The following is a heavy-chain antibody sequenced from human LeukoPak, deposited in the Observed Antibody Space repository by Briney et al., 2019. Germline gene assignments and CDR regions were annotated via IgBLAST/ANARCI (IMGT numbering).Heavy chain of an antibody. J-gene: IGHJ4*02. CDR3: ARDSGSYCIDY. CDR2: IYYSGST. Sequence: SETLSLTCTVSGASISSYYWSWIRQPPGKGLEWIGYIYYSGSTNYNPSLKSRVTISVDTSKNQFSLKLSSVTAADTAVYYCARDSGSYCIDYWGQGTLVTVSS. V-gene: IGHV4-59*01. CDR1: GASISSYY. D-gene: IGHD1-26*01.